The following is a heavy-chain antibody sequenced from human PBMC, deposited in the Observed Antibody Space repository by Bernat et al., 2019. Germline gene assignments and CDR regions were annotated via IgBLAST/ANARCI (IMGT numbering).Heavy chain of an antibody. D-gene: IGHD3-3*01. J-gene: IGHJ3*02. CDR1: GYSFTSYW. Sequence: EVQLVQSGAEVKKPGESLKISCKGSGYSFTSYWIGWVRQMPGKGLEWMGIIYPGDSDTRYSPSFQGQVTISADKSISTAYLRWSSLKASDTAMYYCAGQYYDFWSGYYTGPDAFDIWGQGTMVTVSS. V-gene: IGHV5-51*01. CDR3: AGQYYDFWSGYYTGPDAFDI. CDR2: IYPGDSDT.